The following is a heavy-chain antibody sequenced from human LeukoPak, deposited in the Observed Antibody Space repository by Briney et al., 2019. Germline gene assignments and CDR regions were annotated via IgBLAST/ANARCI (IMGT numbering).Heavy chain of an antibody. CDR2: ISSSSSYI. Sequence: GGSLRLSCAASGFTFSSYSMNWVRQAPGKGLEWVSSISSSSSYIYYADSVKGRFTISRDNAKNSLYLQMNSLRAEDTAVYYCARDPGYCSGGSCYRAFDIWGQGTMVTVSS. D-gene: IGHD2-15*01. CDR3: ARDPGYCSGGSCYRAFDI. CDR1: GFTFSSYS. J-gene: IGHJ3*02. V-gene: IGHV3-21*01.